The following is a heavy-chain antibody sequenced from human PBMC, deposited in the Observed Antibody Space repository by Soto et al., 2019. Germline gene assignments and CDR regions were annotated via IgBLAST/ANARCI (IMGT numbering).Heavy chain of an antibody. CDR1: GYKFTSYW. CDR2: IFPSDSDT. V-gene: IGHV5-51*01. Sequence: GKSLKISCRTCGYKFTSYWIAWVRQMPGKGLEWMGIIFPSDSDTRYSPSFQGQVTISADRSTSTVFLQWASLKASDTAVYFCARKDKSGYFNWFDPWGQGTLVTVSS. CDR3: ARKDKSGYFNWFDP. D-gene: IGHD3-22*01. J-gene: IGHJ5*02.